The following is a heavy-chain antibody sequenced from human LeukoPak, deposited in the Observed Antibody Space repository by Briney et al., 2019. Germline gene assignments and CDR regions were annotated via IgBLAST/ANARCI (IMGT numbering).Heavy chain of an antibody. J-gene: IGHJ3*02. CDR1: GGSISSYY. Sequence: PSETLSLTCTVSGGSISSYYWSWIRQPPGKGLEWIGYIYYSGSTNYNPSLKSRVTISVDTSKNQFSLKLSSVTAADTAVYYCARSRWLVEAFDIWGQGTMVTVSS. CDR2: IYYSGST. V-gene: IGHV4-59*08. D-gene: IGHD6-19*01. CDR3: ARSRWLVEAFDI.